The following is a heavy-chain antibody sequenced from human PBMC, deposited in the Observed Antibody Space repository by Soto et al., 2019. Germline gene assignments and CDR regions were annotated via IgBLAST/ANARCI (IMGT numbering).Heavy chain of an antibody. CDR3: ARGFSGYYYEFDY. V-gene: IGHV4-59*01. J-gene: IGHJ4*02. CDR2: IYYSGST. Sequence: SETLSLTCTVSGGSISSYYWSWIRQPPGKGLEWIGYIYYSGSTNYNPSLKSRVTISVDTSKNQFSLKLSSVTAADTAVYYCARGFSGYYYEFDYWGQGTLVTVS. D-gene: IGHD3-22*01. CDR1: GGSISSYY.